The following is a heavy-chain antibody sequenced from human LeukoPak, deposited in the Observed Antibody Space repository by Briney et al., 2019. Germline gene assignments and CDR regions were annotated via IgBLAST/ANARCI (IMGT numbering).Heavy chain of an antibody. V-gene: IGHV3-23*01. CDR2: ISATEGTI. D-gene: IGHD1-1*01. J-gene: IGHJ4*02. CDR3: ATASESNWYRQAFDY. Sequence: GGSLTHSCAASGYTFSTYAMSWVRQAPGKGLEWVSGISATEGTIHYADSVKGRFTISRDNSKNTLYLQMNSLRVEDTAVYYCATASESNWYRQAFDYWGQGTLVTVSS. CDR1: GYTFSTYA.